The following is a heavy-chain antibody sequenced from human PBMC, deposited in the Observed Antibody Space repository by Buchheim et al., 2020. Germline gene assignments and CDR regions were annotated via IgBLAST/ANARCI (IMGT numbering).Heavy chain of an antibody. CDR2: IIGFGGTI. CDR1: GFTFTSYA. V-gene: IGHV3-23*01. J-gene: IGHJ5*02. D-gene: IGHD6-13*01. Sequence: EVQLLESGGDLVQPGGSLRLSCAASGFTFTSYAMSWVRQAPGKGLEWVSAIIGFGGTISYADSVKGRFTISCDNSKNTLYLQMDSLRGEDTAVYYCVKDREVSGTRGWFDPGGQGTL. CDR3: VKDREVSGTRGWFDP.